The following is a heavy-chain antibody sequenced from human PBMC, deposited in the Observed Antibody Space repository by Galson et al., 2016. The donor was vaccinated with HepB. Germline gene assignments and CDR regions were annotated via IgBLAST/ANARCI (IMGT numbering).Heavy chain of an antibody. Sequence: SLRLSCAASGFSFSAFAMTWVRQAPGKGLEWVSSISDSGDITYYADSVKGRLTISRDNSKNTLYLQMNSLRAEDTAIYYCAKDQFVIAGNFDYWGQGTLVTVSS. D-gene: IGHD1-14*01. J-gene: IGHJ4*02. CDR1: GFSFSAFA. CDR2: ISDSGDIT. CDR3: AKDQFVIAGNFDY. V-gene: IGHV3-23*01.